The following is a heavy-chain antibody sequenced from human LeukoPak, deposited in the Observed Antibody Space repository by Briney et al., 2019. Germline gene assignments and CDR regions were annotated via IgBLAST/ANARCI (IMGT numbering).Heavy chain of an antibody. D-gene: IGHD3-10*01. CDR2: IYSGGST. V-gene: IGHV3-53*01. CDR3: ARGGNRYYYYDMDV. J-gene: IGHJ6*02. Sequence: PGGSLRLSCAASGFTVSGNYMSWVRQAPGKGLEWVSVIYSGGSTYYADSVKGRFTISRDNSKNTLYLQMNSLRAEDTAVYYCARGGNRYYYYDMDVWGQGTTVTVSS. CDR1: GFTVSGNY.